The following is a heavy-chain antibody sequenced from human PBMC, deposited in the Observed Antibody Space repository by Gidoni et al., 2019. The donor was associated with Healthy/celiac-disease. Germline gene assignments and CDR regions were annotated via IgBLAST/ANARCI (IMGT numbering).Heavy chain of an antibody. CDR2: IYHSGST. D-gene: IGHD1-26*01. CDR1: GDSIISSNW. CDR3: ARRAREPLRPTSLSY. V-gene: IGHV4-4*02. J-gene: IGHJ4*02. Sequence: QVQLQESGPGLVKPSGTLSLTCAVSGDSIISSNWWSWVRQPPGKGLEWIGEIYHSGSTNYNPSLKSRVTISVDKSKNQFSLKLTSVTAADTAVYYCARRAREPLRPTSLSYWGQGTLVTVSS.